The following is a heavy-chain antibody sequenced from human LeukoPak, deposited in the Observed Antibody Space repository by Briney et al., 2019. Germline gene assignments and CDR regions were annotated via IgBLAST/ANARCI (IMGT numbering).Heavy chain of an antibody. Sequence: PSETLSLTCTISGDSIDPCSWSWIRQPPGKGLEWIGYISHIGTIKYNTSLMSRVSMGLDKPNNEFSLSLRSVTATDTALYFCARHQGSTVFNYWGRGVPVIVSS. V-gene: IGHV4-59*08. J-gene: IGHJ1*01. D-gene: IGHD5/OR15-5a*01. CDR1: GDSIDPCS. CDR3: ARHQGSTVFNY. CDR2: ISHIGTI.